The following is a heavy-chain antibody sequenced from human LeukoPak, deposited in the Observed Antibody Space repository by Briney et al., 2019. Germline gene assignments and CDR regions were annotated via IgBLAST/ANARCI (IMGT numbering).Heavy chain of an antibody. V-gene: IGHV3-23*01. D-gene: IGHD3-22*01. Sequence: GGSLRLSCAASEFTFSSYAMSWVRQAPGKGLEWVSAISGSGGSTNYADSVKGRFTISRDNSKNTLYLQMSSLRAEDTAVYYCAKDRTASSGYYYFDYWGQGTLVTVSS. CDR2: ISGSGGST. J-gene: IGHJ4*02. CDR3: AKDRTASSGYYYFDY. CDR1: EFTFSSYA.